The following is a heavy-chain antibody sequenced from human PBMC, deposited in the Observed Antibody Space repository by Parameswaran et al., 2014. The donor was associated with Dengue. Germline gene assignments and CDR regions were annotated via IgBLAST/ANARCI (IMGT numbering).Heavy chain of an antibody. J-gene: IGHJ4*02. Sequence: WVRQAPGQRLEWMGWINAGNGDTKYSQKFQGRVTITRDTSASTAYMELSSLRSEDTAIYYCARENFVGYSGYGGPDYWGQGILVTVSS. V-gene: IGHV1-3*01. D-gene: IGHD5-12*01. CDR2: INAGNGDT. CDR3: ARENFVGYSGYGGPDY.